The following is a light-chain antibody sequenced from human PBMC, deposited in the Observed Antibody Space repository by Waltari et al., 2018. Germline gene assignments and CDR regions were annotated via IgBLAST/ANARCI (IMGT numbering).Light chain of an antibody. CDR2: DTS. CDR3: QQYESYWT. CDR1: QTVSSSF. Sequence: EIVLTQSPGTLSLSPGERATLSCRASQTVSSSFLAWYQQKPGQAPRLLIYDTSSRATGIPDRVSGSGSGTDFTLTINRLEPEDFATYFCQQYESYWTFGQGTKVEMK. V-gene: IGKV3-20*01. J-gene: IGKJ1*01.